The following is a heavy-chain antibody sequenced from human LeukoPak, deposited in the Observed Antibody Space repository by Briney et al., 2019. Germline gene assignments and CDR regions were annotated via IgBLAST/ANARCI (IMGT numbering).Heavy chain of an antibody. D-gene: IGHD6-6*01. CDR1: GGSISSSSYY. CDR3: ARDSDSSSYDY. J-gene: IGHJ4*02. CDR2: IYYSGST. Sequence: IPSETLSLTCTVSGGSISSSSYYWGWIRQPPGKGLEWIGSIYYSGSTYYNPSLKSRVTISVDTSKNQFSLKLSSVTAADTAVYYCARDSDSSSYDYWGQGTLVTVSS. V-gene: IGHV4-39*07.